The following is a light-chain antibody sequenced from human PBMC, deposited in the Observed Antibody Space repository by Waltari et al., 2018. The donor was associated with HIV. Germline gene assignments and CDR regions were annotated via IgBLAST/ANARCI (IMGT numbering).Light chain of an antibody. J-gene: IGKJ3*01. Sequence: DIVMPQSPDSLPVSLCERASIPCKSRQSVLYSSNNYNYLAWYQQKPGQPPKLLIYWASTREFGVPDRFSGSGSGTDFTLTISSLQAEDAAIYYCQQYYSSPFTFGPGTKVNI. CDR3: QQYYSSPFT. V-gene: IGKV4-1*01. CDR2: WAS. CDR1: QSVLYSSNNYNY.